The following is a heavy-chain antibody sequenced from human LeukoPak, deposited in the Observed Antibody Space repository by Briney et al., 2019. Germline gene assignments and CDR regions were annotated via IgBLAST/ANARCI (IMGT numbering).Heavy chain of an antibody. CDR1: SIRFADHW. D-gene: IGHD3-3*01. CDR3: VASRWSGALDF. J-gene: IGHJ4*02. CDR2: SDRDGVVR. Sequence: AGGSLRLSCVGSSIRFADHWTLWVRQVPGEPPAWVARSDRDGVVREYADSVKGRFTIPRDNARNTIHLEMNRLKVEDTAIYYCVASRWSGALDFWGQGSLVTVSS. V-gene: IGHV3-74*01.